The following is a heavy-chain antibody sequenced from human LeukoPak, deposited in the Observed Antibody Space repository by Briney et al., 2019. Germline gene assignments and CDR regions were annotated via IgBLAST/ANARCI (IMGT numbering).Heavy chain of an antibody. CDR3: AKILGRGVGEAFDL. Sequence: GGSLCLSCAASGFTFSSYAMSWVGQAPGKGLEWVSVISGSGGSTYYADSVKGRFTISRDKSKNTLYMQMNSLRAEDTAVYYCAKILGRGVGEAFDLWGQRTMVTVSS. V-gene: IGHV3-23*01. D-gene: IGHD3-3*01. CDR1: GFTFSSYA. J-gene: IGHJ3*01. CDR2: ISGSGGST.